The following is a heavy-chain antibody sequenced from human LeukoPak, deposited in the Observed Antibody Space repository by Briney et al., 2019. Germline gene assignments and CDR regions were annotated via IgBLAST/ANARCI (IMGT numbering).Heavy chain of an antibody. D-gene: IGHD2-2*01. CDR3: AIAEIVVVPAAMNWFDP. CDR2: IKPNSSGT. CDR1: GYTFTGYY. Sequence: ASVKVSCKASGYTFTGYYMHWVRQAPGQGLEWMGRIKPNSSGTNYAQKFQGRVTMTRDTSISTAYMELSRLRSDDTAVYYCAIAEIVVVPAAMNWFDPWGQGTLVTVSS. J-gene: IGHJ5*02. V-gene: IGHV1-2*06.